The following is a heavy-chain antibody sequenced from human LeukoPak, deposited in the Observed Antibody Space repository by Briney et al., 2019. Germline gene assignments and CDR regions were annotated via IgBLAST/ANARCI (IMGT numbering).Heavy chain of an antibody. CDR2: ISAYNGNT. CDR1: GYTFTSYG. CDR3: ARAFSVGATPRYFDL. D-gene: IGHD1-26*01. V-gene: IGHV1-18*03. J-gene: IGHJ2*01. Sequence: ASVKVSCKASGYTFTSYGISWVRQAPGQGLEWMGWISAYNGNTNYAQKLQGRVTMTTDTSTSTAYMELRSLRSDDMAAYYCARAFSVGATPRYFDLWGRGTLVTVSS.